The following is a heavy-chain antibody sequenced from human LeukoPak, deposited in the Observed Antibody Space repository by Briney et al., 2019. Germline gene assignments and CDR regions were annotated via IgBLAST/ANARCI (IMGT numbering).Heavy chain of an antibody. V-gene: IGHV1-18*01. D-gene: IGHD3-10*01. CDR3: ARDLGDGSGSCDY. CDR2: ISAYNGNP. Sequence: SVKVSCKASGYTFTRYDINWVRQAPGQGLEWMGWISAYNGNPNYAQKLQGRVTMTTDTSTSTAYMELRSLRSDDTAVYYCARDLGDGSGSCDYWGQGTLVTVSS. J-gene: IGHJ4*02. CDR1: GYTFTRYD.